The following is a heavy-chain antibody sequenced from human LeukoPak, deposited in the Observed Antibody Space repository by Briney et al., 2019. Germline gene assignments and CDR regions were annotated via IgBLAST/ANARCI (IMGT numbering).Heavy chain of an antibody. Sequence: GGSLRLSCAASGFTVSSNYMSWVRQASGKGLEWVSVIYSGGSTYYADSVKGRFTISRGNSKNTLYLQMNSLRAEDTAVYYCARAGDIPGYYFDYWGQGTLVTVSS. V-gene: IGHV3-53*01. CDR2: IYSGGST. CDR3: ARAGDIPGYYFDY. D-gene: IGHD2-2*02. J-gene: IGHJ4*02. CDR1: GFTVSSNY.